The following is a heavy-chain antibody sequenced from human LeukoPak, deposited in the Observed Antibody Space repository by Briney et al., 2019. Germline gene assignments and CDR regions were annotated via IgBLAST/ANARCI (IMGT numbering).Heavy chain of an antibody. J-gene: IGHJ6*02. CDR2: ISGSGGST. Sequence: GGSLRLSCAASGFTFSSYAMSWVRQAPGKGLEWVSAISGSGGSTYYADSVKGRFTISRDNSKNTLYLQMNSLRAEDTAVYYCANQKERFGGVKLHYYYGMDVWGQGTTVTVSS. CDR3: ANQKERFGGVKLHYYYGMDV. V-gene: IGHV3-23*01. CDR1: GFTFSSYA. D-gene: IGHD3-16*01.